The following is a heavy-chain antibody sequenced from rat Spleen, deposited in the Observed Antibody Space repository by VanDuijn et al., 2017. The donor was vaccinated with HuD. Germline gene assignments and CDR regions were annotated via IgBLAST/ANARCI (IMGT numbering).Heavy chain of an antibody. CDR3: TRLDASSLDY. J-gene: IGHJ2*01. CDR1: GFTFSDYY. CDR2: SSNGGDNS. D-gene: IGHD1-12*01. Sequence: EVQLVESDGGLVQPGRSLKLSCAASGFTFSDYYMAWVRQAPTKGLEWVASSSNGGDNSYCRDSVKGRFTISRDNGKDTQSFQMDSLRPEVTATYYCTRLDASSLDYWGQGVMVTVSS. V-gene: IGHV5S11*01.